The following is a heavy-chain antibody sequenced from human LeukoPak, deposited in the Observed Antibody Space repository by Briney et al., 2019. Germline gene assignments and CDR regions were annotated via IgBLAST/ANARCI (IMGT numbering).Heavy chain of an antibody. CDR2: ISYNGINK. J-gene: IGHJ4*02. Sequence: GGSLRLSCAASGFTFRSYGLHWVRQAPGKGLEWVAVISYNGINKYYADSVKGRFTISRDNSKNTLYLQMNSLRAEDTAVYYCAKPARLEGSDYWGQGTLVTVSS. CDR1: GFTFRSYG. CDR3: AKPARLEGSDY. D-gene: IGHD3-16*01. V-gene: IGHV3-30*18.